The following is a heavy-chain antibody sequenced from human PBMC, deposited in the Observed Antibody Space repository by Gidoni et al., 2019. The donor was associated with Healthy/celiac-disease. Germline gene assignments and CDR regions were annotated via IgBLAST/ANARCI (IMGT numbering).Heavy chain of an antibody. CDR3: ARAASTIVVVTAPLAWFDP. V-gene: IGHV3-33*01. CDR2: IWYDGSNQ. D-gene: IGHD2-21*02. CDR1: GFTFSRYG. Sequence: QVQLVEYGGGVGQPGRHLRLSSAATGFTFSRYGTPWVRQAPGKGMECVAVIWYDGSNQYYADSVKGRFTISRDNSKNTLYLQMNSLSAEDTAVYYCARAASTIVVVTAPLAWFDPWGQGTLVTVSS. J-gene: IGHJ5*02.